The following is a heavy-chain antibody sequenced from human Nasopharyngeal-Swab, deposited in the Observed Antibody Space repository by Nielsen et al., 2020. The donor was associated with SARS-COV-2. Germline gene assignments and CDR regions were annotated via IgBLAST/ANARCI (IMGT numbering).Heavy chain of an antibody. J-gene: IGHJ4*02. V-gene: IGHV7-4-1*02. Sequence: ASVKVSCKASGYTFTSYAMNWVRQAPGQGLEWMGWLNTNTGNQTYAQGFTGRFVFSLDTSVSTAYLQISSLKAEDTAVYYCARDRDDGGNEGFDYWGQGTLVTVSS. CDR1: GYTFTSYA. D-gene: IGHD4-23*01. CDR3: ARDRDDGGNEGFDY. CDR2: LNTNTGNQ.